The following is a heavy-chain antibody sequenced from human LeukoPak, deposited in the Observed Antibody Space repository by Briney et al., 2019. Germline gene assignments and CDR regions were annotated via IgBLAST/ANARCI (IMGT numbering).Heavy chain of an antibody. V-gene: IGHV1-18*01. D-gene: IGHD2-15*01. CDR2: ISAYNGKT. CDR3: ARRIAYCSGGSCYSAPYYYCYMDV. J-gene: IGHJ6*03. Sequence: GASVKVSCKASGYTFTSYGISCVRQAPGQGLEWMGWISAYNGKTNYAQKLQGRVTMTTDTSTSTAYMELRSLRSDDTAVYYCARRIAYCSGGSCYSAPYYYCYMDVWGKGTTVTVSS. CDR1: GYTFTSYG.